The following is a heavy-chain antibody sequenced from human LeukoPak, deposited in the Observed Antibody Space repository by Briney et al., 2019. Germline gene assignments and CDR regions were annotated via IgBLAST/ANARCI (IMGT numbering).Heavy chain of an antibody. Sequence: QPGRSLRLSCAASGFTFSSYGMHWVRQAPGKGLEWVAVISYDGSNKYYADSGKGRFTISRDISKNTLYLQMNSLRAEDTAVYYCARDKVPDTAMEDAFDIWGQGTMVTVSS. J-gene: IGHJ3*02. D-gene: IGHD5-18*01. CDR3: ARDKVPDTAMEDAFDI. CDR2: ISYDGSNK. CDR1: GFTFSSYG. V-gene: IGHV3-30*03.